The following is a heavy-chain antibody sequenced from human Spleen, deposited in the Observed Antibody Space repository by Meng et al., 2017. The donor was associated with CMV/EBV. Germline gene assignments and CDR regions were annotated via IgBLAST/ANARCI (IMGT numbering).Heavy chain of an antibody. CDR3: ARDNPDY. CDR2: IRGDGGGA. CDR1: GFSFSHFW. Sequence: SLRLSCTASGFSFSHFWMHWIRQAPGKGPFWVSRIRGDGGGAWYADSLKGRFTISRDNAKNTVYLQMNNLRAEDTAVYYCARDNPDYWGQGTLVTVSS. J-gene: IGHJ4*02. V-gene: IGHV3-74*01. D-gene: IGHD1-1*01.